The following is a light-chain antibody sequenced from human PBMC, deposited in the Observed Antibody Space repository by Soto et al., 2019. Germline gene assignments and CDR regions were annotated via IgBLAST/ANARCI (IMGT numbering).Light chain of an antibody. CDR1: SSDVGLYDY. J-gene: IGLJ2*01. Sequence: QSALTQPASVSGSPGQSLTISRTGTSSDVGLYDYVSWYQQHPGKAPRLIIYAISDRPSGVSDRFSGSKSGNTASLTISGLQAEDEADYYCSSYATSTAFLFGGGTKLTVL. CDR2: AIS. CDR3: SSYATSTAFL. V-gene: IGLV2-14*01.